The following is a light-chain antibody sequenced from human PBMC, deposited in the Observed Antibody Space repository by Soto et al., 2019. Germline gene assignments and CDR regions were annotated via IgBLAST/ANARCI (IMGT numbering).Light chain of an antibody. J-gene: IGKJ3*01. CDR2: GVS. Sequence: EIVMTQSPATLSVSPGERATLSCRASQSVSSNLAWYQQKPGQAPRPLIFGVSTRATGIPARFSGSGSGTEFTLTISSLQSEDFAVYYCQQYNNWPPIFTFGPGTKVDIK. V-gene: IGKV3-15*01. CDR1: QSVSSN. CDR3: QQYNNWPPIFT.